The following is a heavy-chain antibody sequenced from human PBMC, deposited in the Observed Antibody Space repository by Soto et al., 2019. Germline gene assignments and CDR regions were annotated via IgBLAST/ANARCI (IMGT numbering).Heavy chain of an antibody. CDR3: AREKSSGYYYDY. CDR1: GYTFTSYD. V-gene: IGHV1-8*01. D-gene: IGHD3-22*01. CDR2: MNPNSGNT. J-gene: IGHJ4*02. Sequence: QVQLVQSGAEVKKPGASVKVSCKASGYTFTSYDINWVRQATGQGLEWMGWMNPNSGNTAYAQKFQGRVTMNRNNSISTAYMELSSLRSEDTAVYYCAREKSSGYYYDYWGQGTLVTVSS.